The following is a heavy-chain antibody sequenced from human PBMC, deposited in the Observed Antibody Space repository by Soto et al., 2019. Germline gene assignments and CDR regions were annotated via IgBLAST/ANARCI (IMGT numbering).Heavy chain of an antibody. CDR1: GGTFSSYA. V-gene: IGHV1-69*01. D-gene: IGHD6-13*01. Sequence: QVQLVQSGAEVKKPGSSVKVSCKASGGTFSSYAISWVRQAPGQGLEWMGGIIPIFGTANYAQKFQGRVTITADESTSTAYMELSSLTSEDTAVYYCARERRIAAAYAYGMDVWGQGTTVTVSS. CDR2: IIPIFGTA. CDR3: ARERRIAAAYAYGMDV. J-gene: IGHJ6*02.